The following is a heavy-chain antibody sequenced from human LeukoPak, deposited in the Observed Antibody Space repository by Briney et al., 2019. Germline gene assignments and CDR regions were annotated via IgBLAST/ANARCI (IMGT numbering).Heavy chain of an antibody. D-gene: IGHD1-14*01. V-gene: IGHV4-59*08. CDR2: IHNSGRT. J-gene: IGHJ4*02. CDR1: GGSVSSYY. Sequence: PETLSLTYSVSGGSVSSYYWSWIRQSPGKGLEWIGYIHNSGRTNYNPSLKSRVTGFVDTSKNQVSLRLSSVTAADTAVYYCARHGTISSESYFDYWGQGALVTVSS. CDR3: ARHGTISSESYFDY.